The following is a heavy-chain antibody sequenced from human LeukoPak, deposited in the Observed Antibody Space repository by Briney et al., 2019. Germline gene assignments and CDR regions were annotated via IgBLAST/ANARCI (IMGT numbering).Heavy chain of an antibody. CDR1: GFTFSSYW. CDR2: INGDGSTT. Sequence: GGSLRLSCAASGFTFSSYWMHWVRQAPGKGLVWVSRINGDGSTTNYADSVKGRFTISRDNAKNTLYLQMNSLRDEDTAVYYCARVPGSGNYYYGMDVWGQGTTVTVSS. CDR3: ARVPGSGNYYYGMDV. V-gene: IGHV3-74*01. J-gene: IGHJ6*02. D-gene: IGHD3-10*01.